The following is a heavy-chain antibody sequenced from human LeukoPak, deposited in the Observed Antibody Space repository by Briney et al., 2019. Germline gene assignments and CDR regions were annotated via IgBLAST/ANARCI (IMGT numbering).Heavy chain of an antibody. CDR3: ARGLRIVDS. V-gene: IGHV3-23*01. CDR1: GFTFSSYA. Sequence: GGSLRLSCAASGFTFSSYAMSWVRQAPGEGLEWVSSISSGGVSTYYADSVKGRLTISRDNSKNMPYLQMNSLRAEDTALYYCARGLRIVDSWGQGTLVTASS. CDR2: ISSGGVST. D-gene: IGHD3-16*02. J-gene: IGHJ4*02.